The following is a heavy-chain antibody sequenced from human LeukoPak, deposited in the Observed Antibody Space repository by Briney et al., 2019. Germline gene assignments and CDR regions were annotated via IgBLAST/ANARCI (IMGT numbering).Heavy chain of an antibody. CDR2: MSILSGIT. CDR1: GFPFSGYS. D-gene: IGHD6-6*01. Sequence: PGGSLRLSCAGSGFPFSGYSMNWVRQTPGKGLEWVSSMSILSGITYYAESVKGRFTVSRDNAKNLLHLQMNSLRVEDTAIYYCAREFEYSTSGAGYWGQGILVTVSS. J-gene: IGHJ4*02. CDR3: AREFEYSTSGAGY. V-gene: IGHV3-21*01.